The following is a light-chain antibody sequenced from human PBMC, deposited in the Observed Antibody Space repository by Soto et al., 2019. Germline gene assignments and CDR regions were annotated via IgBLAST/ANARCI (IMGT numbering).Light chain of an antibody. CDR2: DAS. J-gene: IGKJ5*01. V-gene: IGKV3-11*01. CDR1: QSVSSY. Sequence: IVLTQSPGTLSLSSGERATLSCRASQSVSSYLAWYQQKPGQAPRLLIYDASNRATGIPARFSGSGSGTDFTLTISSLEPEDFAVYYCQQRSNWPPITFGQGTRLEIK. CDR3: QQRSNWPPIT.